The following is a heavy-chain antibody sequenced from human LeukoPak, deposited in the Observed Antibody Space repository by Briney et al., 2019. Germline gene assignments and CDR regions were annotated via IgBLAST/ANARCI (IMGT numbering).Heavy chain of an antibody. Sequence: GGSLRLSCAASGFTFSSYAMSWVRQAPGRGLAWVSAISGSGGSIYYADSVKGRFTITSDNSKNTLYLQMRSRRAEDTAVYHCAKDFWRDVAATPYFDYGSQASL. CDR2: ISGSGGSI. CDR1: GFTFSSYA. CDR3: AKDFWRDVAATPYFDY. V-gene: IGHV3-23*01. J-gene: IGHJ4*02. D-gene: IGHD2-15*01.